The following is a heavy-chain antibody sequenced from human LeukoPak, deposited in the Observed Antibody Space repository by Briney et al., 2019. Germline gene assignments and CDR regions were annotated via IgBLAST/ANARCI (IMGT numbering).Heavy chain of an antibody. CDR2: INAGNGNT. J-gene: IGHJ5*02. Sequence: ASVKLSCKASGYTFTSCAMDWGRQAPGQRLEGMGWINAGNGNTKYSQKFQGRVTITRDTSASTAYMELSSLRSEDTAVYYCARGIKQLANWFDPWGQGTLVTVSS. D-gene: IGHD6-13*01. CDR3: ARGIKQLANWFDP. CDR1: GYTFTSCA. V-gene: IGHV1-3*01.